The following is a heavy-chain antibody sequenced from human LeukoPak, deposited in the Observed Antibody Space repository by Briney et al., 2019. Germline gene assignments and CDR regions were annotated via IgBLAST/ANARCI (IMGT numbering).Heavy chain of an antibody. CDR1: GGSISSYY. CDR3: AELGITMIGGV. V-gene: IGHV4-34*01. J-gene: IGHJ6*04. CDR2: INHSGST. D-gene: IGHD3-10*02. Sequence: SETLSLTCTVSGGSISSYYWSWIRQPPGKGLEWIGEINHSGSTNYNPSLKSRVTISVDTSKNQFSLKLSSVTAADTAVYYCAELGITMIGGVWGKGTTVTISS.